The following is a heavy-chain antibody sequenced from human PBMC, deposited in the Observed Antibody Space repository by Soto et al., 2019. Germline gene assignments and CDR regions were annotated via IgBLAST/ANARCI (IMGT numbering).Heavy chain of an antibody. V-gene: IGHV3-30*03. CDR1: GFTFSSYG. J-gene: IGHJ4*02. CDR2: ISYDGSNK. CDR3: VTSPASYYYDSSGYGGFDY. D-gene: IGHD3-22*01. Sequence: QVQLVESGGGVVQPGRSLRLSCAASGFTFSSYGMHWVRQAPGKGLEWVAVISYDGSNKYYADSVKGRFTISRDNPKNTLYLQMNSLSAEDTAVYYCVTSPASYYYDSSGYGGFDYWGQGSLVTVSS.